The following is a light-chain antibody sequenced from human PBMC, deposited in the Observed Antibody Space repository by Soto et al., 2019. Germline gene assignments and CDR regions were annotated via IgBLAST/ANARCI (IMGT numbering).Light chain of an antibody. Sequence: LTQPASVSGSPGQSITISCTGTSSDVGGYNLVSWYQQHPGKAPILMIYEDNKRPSGVSSRFSGSKSGNTASLTISGLQAEDEAEYYCCSYAGSSTYVFGTGTKVTGL. CDR2: EDN. CDR3: CSYAGSSTYV. CDR1: SSDVGGYNL. J-gene: IGLJ1*01. V-gene: IGLV2-23*01.